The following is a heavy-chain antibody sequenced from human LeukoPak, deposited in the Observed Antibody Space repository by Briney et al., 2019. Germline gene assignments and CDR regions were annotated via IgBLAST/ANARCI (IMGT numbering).Heavy chain of an antibody. CDR3: ARDWGYYYYYGMDV. CDR2: ISSSSSTI. Sequence: GGSLRLSCAASGFTFSNYSMTWVRQAPGQGLEWLSYISSSSSTIYYADSVKGRFTISRDNAKNSLYLQMNSLRAEDTTVYYCARDWGYYYYYGMDVWGQGTTVTVSS. J-gene: IGHJ6*02. V-gene: IGHV3-48*04. CDR1: GFTFSNYS. D-gene: IGHD3-16*01.